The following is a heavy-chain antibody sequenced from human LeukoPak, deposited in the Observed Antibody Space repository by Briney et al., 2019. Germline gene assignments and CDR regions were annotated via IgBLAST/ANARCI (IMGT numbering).Heavy chain of an antibody. V-gene: IGHV1-24*01. CDR3: ATASGYPFSNYFDY. D-gene: IGHD2/OR15-2a*01. Sequence: SVKVSCKVSGYTLTELSMHWVRQAPGKGLEWMGGFDPDDGETIYAQKFQGRVTMTEDTSTDTAYMELSSLRSEDTAVYYCATASGYPFSNYFDYWGQGTLVTVSS. CDR2: FDPDDGET. J-gene: IGHJ4*02. CDR1: GYTLTELS.